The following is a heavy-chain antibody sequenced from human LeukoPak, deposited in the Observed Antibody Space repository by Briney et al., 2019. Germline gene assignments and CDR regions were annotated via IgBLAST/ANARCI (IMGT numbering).Heavy chain of an antibody. V-gene: IGHV3-23*01. CDR2: ISGSSGST. CDR1: GFTFSSYA. D-gene: IGHD2-2*01. CDR3: AKDNRGYCSSTSCYLFDS. Sequence: GGSLRLSCAASGFTFSSYAMSWVRQAPGKGLEWVSVISGSSGSTYYADSVKGRFTISRDNSMNTLYLQMNSLRAEDTAVYYCAKDNRGYCSSTSCYLFDSWGQGTLVTVSS. J-gene: IGHJ4*02.